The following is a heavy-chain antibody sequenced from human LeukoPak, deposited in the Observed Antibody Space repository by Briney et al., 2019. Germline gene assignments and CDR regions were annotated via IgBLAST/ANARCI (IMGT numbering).Heavy chain of an antibody. J-gene: IGHJ4*02. D-gene: IGHD3-22*01. CDR3: ARDSPWYYDYDSSGYYN. CDR2: INPNSGGT. V-gene: IGHV1-2*06. Sequence: ASVKVSCKASGYTFTDYYMHWVRQAPGQGLEWMGRINPNSGGTNYAQKLQGRVTMTTDTSTSTAYMELRSLRSDDTAVYYCARDSPWYYDYDSSGYYNWGQGTLVTVSS. CDR1: GYTFTDYY.